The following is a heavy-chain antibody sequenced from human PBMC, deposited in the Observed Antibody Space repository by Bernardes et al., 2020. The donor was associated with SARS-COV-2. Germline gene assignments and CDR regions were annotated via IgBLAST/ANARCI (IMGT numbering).Heavy chain of an antibody. CDR1: GFTYNRHS. V-gene: IGHV3-48*01. D-gene: IGHD1-26*01. Sequence: GGSLRLSCAASGFTYNRHSMTWVRQAPGKGLEWLSYISATSATVYYADSVKGRFTMSRDNAENSVFLHMNNLRAEDTAVYYCARVSEDSGTFFDAFDIWGQGTNVTVSA. J-gene: IGHJ3*02. CDR2: ISATSATV. CDR3: ARVSEDSGTFFDAFDI.